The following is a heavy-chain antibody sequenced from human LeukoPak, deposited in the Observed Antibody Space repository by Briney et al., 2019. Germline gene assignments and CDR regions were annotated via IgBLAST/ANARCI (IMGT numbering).Heavy chain of an antibody. Sequence: ASVKVSCKASGYTFTGNCIHWVRQAPGQGLEWMGRINPNSGGINFAQKFRGRVSVTRDTSISTAYMELSSLRSDDTAVYYCARGAGYTGSYAGILDYWGQGTLVTVSS. CDR2: INPNSGGI. V-gene: IGHV1-2*06. J-gene: IGHJ4*02. D-gene: IGHD1-26*01. CDR1: GYTFTGNC. CDR3: ARGAGYTGSYAGILDY.